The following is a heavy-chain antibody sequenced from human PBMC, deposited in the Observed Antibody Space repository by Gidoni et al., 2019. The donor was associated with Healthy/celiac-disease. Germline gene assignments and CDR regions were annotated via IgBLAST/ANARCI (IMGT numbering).Heavy chain of an antibody. CDR3: ARWGARRSRNYYGSGSYFDY. CDR2: INHSGST. D-gene: IGHD3-10*01. Sequence: VQLQQWGAGLLKPSETLSLPCAVYGWSFSGYYCSWIRQPPGKGLEWIGEINHSGSTNYNPSLKSRVKISVDTSKNQFSLKLSSVTAADTAVYYCARWGARRSRNYYGSGSYFDYWGQGTLVTVSS. V-gene: IGHV4-34*01. J-gene: IGHJ4*02. CDR1: GWSFSGYY.